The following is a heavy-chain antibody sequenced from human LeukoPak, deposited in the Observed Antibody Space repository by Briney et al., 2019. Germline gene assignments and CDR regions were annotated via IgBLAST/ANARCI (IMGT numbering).Heavy chain of an antibody. V-gene: IGHV4-59*01. CDR3: ARGGSRITMVRGVDNWFDP. CDR2: IYYSGST. CDR1: GGSISSYY. Sequence: SETLSLTCTVSGGSISSYYWSWIRQPPGKGLEWIGYIYYSGSTSYNPSLKSRVTISVDTSKNQFSLKLSSVTAADTAVYYCARGGSRITMVRGVDNWFDPWGQGTLVTVSS. J-gene: IGHJ5*02. D-gene: IGHD3-10*01.